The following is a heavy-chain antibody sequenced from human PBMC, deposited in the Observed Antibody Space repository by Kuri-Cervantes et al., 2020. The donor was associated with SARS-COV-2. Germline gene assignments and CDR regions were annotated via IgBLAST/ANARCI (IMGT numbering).Heavy chain of an antibody. D-gene: IGHD3-22*01. J-gene: IGHJ4*02. CDR1: GFTFSSYW. Sequence: GGSLRLSCAASGFTFSSYWMHWVRQAPGKGLVWVSRINSDGSSTSYTDSVKGRFTISRDNAKNTLYLQMNSLRAEDTAVYYCARDYYDSSGVYWGQGTLVTVSS. CDR3: ARDYYDSSGVY. V-gene: IGHV3-74*01. CDR2: INSDGSST.